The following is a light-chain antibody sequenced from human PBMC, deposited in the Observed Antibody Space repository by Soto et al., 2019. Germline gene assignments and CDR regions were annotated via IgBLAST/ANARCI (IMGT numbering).Light chain of an antibody. J-gene: IGLJ1*01. CDR1: SSHIGSNT. CDR3: AAWDDSLNGRYV. V-gene: IGLV1-44*01. Sequence: QSVLTQPPSASGTPGKRVTISCSGSSSHIGSNTVNWYQQLPGTAPKLLIYSNNQRPSGVPDRFSGSKSGTSASLAISGLQSEDEADYYCAAWDDSLNGRYVFGTGTKLTVL. CDR2: SNN.